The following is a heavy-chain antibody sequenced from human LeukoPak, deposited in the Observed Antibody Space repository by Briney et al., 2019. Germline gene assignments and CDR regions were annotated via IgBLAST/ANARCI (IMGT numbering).Heavy chain of an antibody. Sequence: GGSLRLSCAASGFTFSSYGMHWVRQAPGKGLEWVAFIRYDGGNKYYADSVKGRFTISRDNSKNTLYLQMNSLRAEDTAVYYCAKRPGGGGYCSSTSCYKYYYYYYMDVWGKGTTVTVSS. D-gene: IGHD2-2*02. V-gene: IGHV3-30*02. CDR1: GFTFSSYG. J-gene: IGHJ6*03. CDR2: IRYDGGNK. CDR3: AKRPGGGGYCSSTSCYKYYYYYYMDV.